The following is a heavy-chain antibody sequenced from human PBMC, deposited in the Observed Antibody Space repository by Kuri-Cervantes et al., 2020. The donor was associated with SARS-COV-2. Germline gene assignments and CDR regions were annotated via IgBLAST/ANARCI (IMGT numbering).Heavy chain of an antibody. CDR2: INPNSGGT. V-gene: IGHV1-2*02. D-gene: IGHD3-22*01. Sequence: ASVKVSCKASGYTFTSYGISWVRQAPGQGLEWMGWINPNSGGTNYAQKFQGRVTMTRDTSISTAYMELSRLRSVDTAVYYCARDGEYYYDSSGYFNWFDPWGQGTLVTVSS. CDR3: ARDGEYYYDSSGYFNWFDP. CDR1: GYTFTSYG. J-gene: IGHJ5*02.